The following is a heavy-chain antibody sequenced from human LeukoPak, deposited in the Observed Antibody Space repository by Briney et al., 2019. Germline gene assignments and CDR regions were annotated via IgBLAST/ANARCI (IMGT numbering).Heavy chain of an antibody. V-gene: IGHV1-2*02. CDR3: ARPSTMIVAPDAFDI. J-gene: IGHJ3*02. Sequence: GASVKVSCKASGGTFSSYAISWVRQAPGQGLEWMGWINPNSGGTNYAQMFQGRVTMTRDTSISTAYMELSRLRSDDTAVYYCARPSTMIVAPDAFDIWGQGTMVTVSS. D-gene: IGHD3-22*01. CDR2: INPNSGGT. CDR1: GGTFSSYA.